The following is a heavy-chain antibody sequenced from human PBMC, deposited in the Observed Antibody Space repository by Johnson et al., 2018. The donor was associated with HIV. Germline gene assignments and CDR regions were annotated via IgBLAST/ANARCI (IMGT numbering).Heavy chain of an antibody. CDR2: LNQDGSEE. V-gene: IGHV3-7*05. D-gene: IGHD3-22*01. Sequence: VQLMESGGGVVQPGRSLRLSCEASGFTFSNYWMSWVRQAPGKGLEWVANLNQDGSEEFYVDSMEGRFIISRDNAKNSLYLQMDALRPADTAVYYCARDGVYSSPWDAFDIWGQGTMVTVSS. CDR1: GFTFSNYW. J-gene: IGHJ3*02. CDR3: ARDGVYSSPWDAFDI.